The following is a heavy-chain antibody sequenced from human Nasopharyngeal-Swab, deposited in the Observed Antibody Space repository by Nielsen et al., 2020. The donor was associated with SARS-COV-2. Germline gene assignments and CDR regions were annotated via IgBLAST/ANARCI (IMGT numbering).Heavy chain of an antibody. J-gene: IGHJ4*02. CDR1: GGSISSGSYY. Sequence: SETLSLTCTVSGGSISSGSYYWSWIRQPAGKGLEWIGRIYTDGTTNYNPSLKSRVTISVDTSKNQLSLKLSSVTAADTAVYYCASSGSYLGADYWGQGTLVTVSS. D-gene: IGHD1-26*01. CDR3: ASSGSYLGADY. V-gene: IGHV4-61*02. CDR2: IYTDGTT.